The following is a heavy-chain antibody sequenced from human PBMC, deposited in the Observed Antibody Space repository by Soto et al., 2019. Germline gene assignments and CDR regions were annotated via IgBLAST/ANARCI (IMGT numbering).Heavy chain of an antibody. D-gene: IGHD3-3*01. Sequence: SVKVSCKASGYNFNIYGINWVRQAPGQGLELMVWISAYDGKTTYAEKFQGRVTMTTDASTSTAYMELRSLRSDDTAVYYCARDPHEYWTSYWFDPWGQGNMVIVSS. V-gene: IGHV1-18*01. CDR1: GYNFNIYG. CDR2: ISAYDGKT. CDR3: ARDPHEYWTSYWFDP. J-gene: IGHJ5*02.